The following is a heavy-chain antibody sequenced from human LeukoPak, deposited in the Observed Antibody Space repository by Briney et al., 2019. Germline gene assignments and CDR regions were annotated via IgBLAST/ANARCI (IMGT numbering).Heavy chain of an antibody. J-gene: IGHJ6*03. CDR1: GFTFSSYS. Sequence: GGSLRLSCAASGFTFSSYSMNWVRQAPGKGLEWVSSITSSGRYIYYADSVKGRFTISRDNAKNSLYLQMNSLRAEDTAVYYCARDEDYYDSNRDYYYFMDVWGKGTTVTVSS. V-gene: IGHV3-21*01. CDR2: ITSSGRYI. D-gene: IGHD3-22*01. CDR3: ARDEDYYDSNRDYYYFMDV.